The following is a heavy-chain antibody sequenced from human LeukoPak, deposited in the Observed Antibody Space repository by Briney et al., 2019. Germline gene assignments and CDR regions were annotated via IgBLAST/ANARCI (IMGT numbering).Heavy chain of an antibody. J-gene: IGHJ5*02. CDR1: GYSISSGYY. CDR3: ARHRTGSYPVGFDP. D-gene: IGHD1-26*01. V-gene: IGHV4-38-2*02. Sequence: PSETLSLTCTVSGYSISSGYYWGWIRQPPGKGLEWIGSIYYSGSTYYNPSLKSRVTISVDTSKNQFSLKLSSVTAADTAVYYCARHRTGSYPVGFDPWGQGTLVIVSS. CDR2: IYYSGST.